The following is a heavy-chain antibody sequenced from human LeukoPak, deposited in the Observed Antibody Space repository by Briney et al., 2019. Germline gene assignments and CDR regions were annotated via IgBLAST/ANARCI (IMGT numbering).Heavy chain of an antibody. J-gene: IGHJ4*02. D-gene: IGHD5-24*01. CDR3: AREEDGYTYFDY. CDR2: IKSDGSST. Sequence: PGGSLRLSCAASGFTFSNYWMHWVRQAPGKGLVWVSRIKSDGSSTTYADSVKGRFTISRDNSKNTLYLQMNSLRAEDTAVYYCAREEDGYTYFDYWGQGTLVTVSS. V-gene: IGHV3-74*01. CDR1: GFTFSNYW.